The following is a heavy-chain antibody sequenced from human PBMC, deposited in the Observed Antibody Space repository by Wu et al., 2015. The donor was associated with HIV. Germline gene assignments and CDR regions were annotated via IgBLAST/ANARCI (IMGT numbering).Heavy chain of an antibody. Sequence: QVQLVQSGAEVKKPGASVKVSCKASGYTFTSYGISWVRQAPGQGLEWMGWISTYNGNTNYAQKLQGRVTTTTDTSTSTAYMELRSLRSDDTAVYYCAVLYDVEGDKAVLDHWGQGTVVTVSS. J-gene: IGHJ4*02. CDR3: AVLYDVEGDKAVLDH. CDR1: GYTFTSYG. CDR2: ISTYNGNT. V-gene: IGHV1-18*01. D-gene: IGHD3-16*01.